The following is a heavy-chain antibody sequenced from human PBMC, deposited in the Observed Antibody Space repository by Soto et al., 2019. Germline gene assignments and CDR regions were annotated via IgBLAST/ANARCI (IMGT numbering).Heavy chain of an antibody. CDR3: ARDPYYYDSSGYYGSFDY. D-gene: IGHD3-22*01. CDR2: IYTSGST. CDR1: VGSISSYY. Sequence: SETLSLTCTVSVGSISSYYWSLIRQPAGKGLECIWRIYTSGSTNYNPSLKSRVTMSVDTSKNQFSLKLSSVTAADTAVYYCARDPYYYDSSGYYGSFDYWGQGTMVTVSS. J-gene: IGHJ4*02. V-gene: IGHV4-4*07.